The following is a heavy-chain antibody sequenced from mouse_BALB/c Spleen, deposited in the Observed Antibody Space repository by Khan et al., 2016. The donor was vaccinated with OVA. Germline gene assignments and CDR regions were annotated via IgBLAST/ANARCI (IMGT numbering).Heavy chain of an antibody. J-gene: IGHJ4*01. CDR3: AREGLRGVGLDY. D-gene: IGHD2-4*01. V-gene: IGHV1S56*01. CDR1: GYTFTSYN. CDR2: IYPGDGDT. Sequence: VQLQESGPELVKPGAFVKISCKASGYTFTSYNINWVKQRPGQGLEWIGWIYPGDGDTKYNEKFKGKATLTADQSSTTAYMQLSSLTSENSAVYFWAREGLRGVGLDYWGQGTSVTVSS.